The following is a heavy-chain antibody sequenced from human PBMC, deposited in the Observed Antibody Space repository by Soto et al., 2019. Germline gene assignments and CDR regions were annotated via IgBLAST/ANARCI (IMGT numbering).Heavy chain of an antibody. J-gene: IGHJ4*02. CDR2: ISYDGSNK. Sequence: AISYDGSNKYYADSVKGRFTISRDNSKNTLYLQMNSLRAEDTAVYYCAKDPHGDGFSYFDYWGQGTLVTVSS. CDR3: AKDPHGDGFSYFDY. D-gene: IGHD4-17*01. V-gene: IGHV3-30*18.